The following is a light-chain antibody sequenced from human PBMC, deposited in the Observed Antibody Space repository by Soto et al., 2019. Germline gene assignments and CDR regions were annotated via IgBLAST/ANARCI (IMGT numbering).Light chain of an antibody. Sequence: EIVLTQSPGTLSLSPGERATLSCRASQSVSSSYLAWYQQKPGQAPRLLIYGASSRATGIPDRFSGSGSGTDFTLTISRLEPEDVAVDYCQQYGSSQSFGQGTKVEIK. CDR3: QQYGSSQS. J-gene: IGKJ1*01. CDR2: GAS. CDR1: QSVSSSY. V-gene: IGKV3-20*01.